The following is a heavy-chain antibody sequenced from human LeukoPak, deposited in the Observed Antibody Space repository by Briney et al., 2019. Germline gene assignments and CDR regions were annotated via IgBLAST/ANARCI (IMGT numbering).Heavy chain of an antibody. CDR3: ARDVSAAGTVIDG. V-gene: IGHV3-30-3*01. D-gene: IGHD6-13*01. CDR1: GFNFSSYS. CDR2: ISYDGTKK. J-gene: IGHJ4*02. Sequence: GRSLRLSFAASGFNFSSYSTHWVRQAPGKGLEWVAVISYDGTKKYFVESVKGRFTISRDNCKNSLYLQMNSRRGEDTAVYHCARDVSAAGTVIDGWGQPTLVTVCS.